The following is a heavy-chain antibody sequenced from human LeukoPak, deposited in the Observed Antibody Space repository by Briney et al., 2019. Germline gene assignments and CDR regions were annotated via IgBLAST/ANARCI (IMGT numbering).Heavy chain of an antibody. V-gene: IGHV3-33*01. CDR3: ARDRDSSGWYYYYGMDV. CDR2: IWYDGSNK. J-gene: IGHJ6*02. Sequence: GSLRLSCAASGFTFSSYDMHWVRQAPGKGLEWVAVIWYDGSNKYYADSVKGRFTISRDNSKNTLYLQMNSLRAEDTAVYYCARDRDSSGWYYYYGMDVWGQGTTVTVSS. D-gene: IGHD6-19*01. CDR1: GFTFSSYD.